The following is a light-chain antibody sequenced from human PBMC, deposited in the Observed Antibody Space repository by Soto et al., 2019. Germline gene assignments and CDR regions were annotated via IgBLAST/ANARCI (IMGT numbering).Light chain of an antibody. V-gene: IGKV3-20*01. CDR3: QQYGSSPIT. CDR2: GAS. J-gene: IGKJ2*01. Sequence: EIVLTQSPGTLSLSPGERATLSCRASQSVSSSYLAWYQQKPGQAPRLLIYGASSRATGIPDRFSGSGSGTDFPLTISRLEPEDFSVYYCQQYGSSPITFGQGTKLEIK. CDR1: QSVSSSY.